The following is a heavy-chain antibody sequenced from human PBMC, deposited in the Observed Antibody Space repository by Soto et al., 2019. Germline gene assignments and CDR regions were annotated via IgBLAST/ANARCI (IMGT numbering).Heavy chain of an antibody. CDR2: IYYSGST. CDR3: ARQEGGSYYELSNWFDP. J-gene: IGHJ5*02. CDR1: GGSISSSSYY. V-gene: IGHV4-39*01. D-gene: IGHD1-26*01. Sequence: SETLSLTCTVSGGSISSSSYYWGWIRQPPGKGLEWIGSIYYSGSTYYNPSLKSRVTISVDTSKNQFSLKLSSVTAADTAVYYCARQEGGSYYELSNWFDPWGQGTLVTVSS.